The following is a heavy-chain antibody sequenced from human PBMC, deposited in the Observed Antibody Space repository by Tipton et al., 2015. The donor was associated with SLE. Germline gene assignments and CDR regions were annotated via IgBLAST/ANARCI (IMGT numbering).Heavy chain of an antibody. V-gene: IGHV4-34*01. J-gene: IGHJ4*02. CDR2: ITYSGNI. D-gene: IGHD3-22*01. CDR3: ARDEYRYDATGYHLLGHFDF. Sequence: TLSLTCAVSGGSFSGYFWNWIRESPGKGLEWIGEITYSGNINYNPSLKSRVTISLDTSKNQFSLDLSSVTAADTAVYYCARDEYRYDATGYHLLGHFDFWGQGTLVTVSS. CDR1: GGSFSGYF.